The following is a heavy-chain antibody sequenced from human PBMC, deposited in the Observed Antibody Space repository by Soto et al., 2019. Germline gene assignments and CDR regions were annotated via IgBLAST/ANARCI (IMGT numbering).Heavy chain of an antibody. V-gene: IGHV4-59*01. J-gene: IGHJ5*02. CDR3: ARDQVTIFGVVPTGWFDP. D-gene: IGHD3-3*01. CDR2: IYYSGGT. Sequence: TSETLSLTCTVSGGSISSYYWSWIRQPPGKGQEWIGYIYYSGGTNYNPSLKSRVTISVDTSKNQFSLKLSSVTAADTAVYYCARDQVTIFGVVPTGWFDPWGQGTLVTVSS. CDR1: GGSISSYY.